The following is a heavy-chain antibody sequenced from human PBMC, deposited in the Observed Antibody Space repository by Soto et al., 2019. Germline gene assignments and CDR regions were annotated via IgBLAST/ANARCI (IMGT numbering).Heavy chain of an antibody. CDR3: ATSTSGSCGGDY. V-gene: IGHV1-69*02. J-gene: IGHJ4*02. CDR2: IIPIVGIV. D-gene: IGHD1-26*01. CDR1: GGTFSTYT. Sequence: QVQLVQSGAEVKKPGSSVKVSCKASGGTFSTYTVTWVRQAPGQGLEWMGRIIPIVGIVNYAQKFQGRVTTTADKSTSIAYMEVSSLRAEDTAVYYCATSTSGSCGGDYWGQGTLVTVSS.